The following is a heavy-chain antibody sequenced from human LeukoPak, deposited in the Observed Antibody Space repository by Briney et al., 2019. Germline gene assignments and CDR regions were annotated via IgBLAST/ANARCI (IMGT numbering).Heavy chain of an antibody. CDR1: GYTFTSYG. V-gene: IGHV7-4-1*02. J-gene: IGHJ4*02. Sequence: ASVKVSCKASGYTFTSYGISWVRQAPGQGLEWMGWINTNTGNPTFAQGFTGRFVFSLDTSVSTAYLQISSLKTEDTAVYYCARDRTLFDYWGQGTLVTVSS. D-gene: IGHD1-7*01. CDR3: ARDRTLFDY. CDR2: INTNTGNP.